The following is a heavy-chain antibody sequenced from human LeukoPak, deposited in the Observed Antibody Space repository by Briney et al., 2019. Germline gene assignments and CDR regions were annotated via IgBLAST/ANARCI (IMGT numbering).Heavy chain of an antibody. D-gene: IGHD3-10*01. CDR1: GGSISSISYY. CDR3: ARVRGAAGYNWFDP. J-gene: IGHJ5*02. Sequence: PSETLSLTCTVSGGSISSISYYWGWIRQPPGEGLEWIGSLYYTGSTYYNPSLRSRVTISVDTSKNQFSLKLSSVTAADTAVYYCARVRGAAGYNWFDPWGQGTLVTVSS. CDR2: LYYTGST. V-gene: IGHV4-39*01.